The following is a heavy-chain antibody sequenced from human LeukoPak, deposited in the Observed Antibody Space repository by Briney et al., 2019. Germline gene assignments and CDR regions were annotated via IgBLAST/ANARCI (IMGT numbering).Heavy chain of an antibody. CDR3: ARGRIVPDWLLPTNYIDY. J-gene: IGHJ4*02. CDR2: INHSGST. Sequence: SETLSLTCAVYGGSFSGYYWSWIRQPPGKGLEWIGEINHSGSTNYNPSLKSRVTISVDTSKNQFSLKLSSVTAADTAVYYGARGRIVPDWLLPTNYIDYWGQGTLVTVSS. CDR1: GGSFSGYY. V-gene: IGHV4-34*01. D-gene: IGHD3-9*01.